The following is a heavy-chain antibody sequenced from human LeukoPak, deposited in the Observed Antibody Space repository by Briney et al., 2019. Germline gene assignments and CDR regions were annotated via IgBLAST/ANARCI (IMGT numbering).Heavy chain of an antibody. V-gene: IGHV3-66*01. J-gene: IGHJ5*01. D-gene: IGHD2-8*01. CDR1: GFTVRSNY. Sequence: PGGSLRLSCAVSGFTVRSNYISWVRQAPGKGLEWVSVIYSGGTRHYGDSVKDRFTISRDNSKNTVYLQMDSLRVEYTAVYYCARGLMWGFESWGQGTLVTVSS. CDR3: ARGLMWGFES. CDR2: IYSGGTR.